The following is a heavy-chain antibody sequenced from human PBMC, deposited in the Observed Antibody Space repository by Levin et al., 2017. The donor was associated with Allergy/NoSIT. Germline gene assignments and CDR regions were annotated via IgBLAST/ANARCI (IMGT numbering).Heavy chain of an antibody. J-gene: IGHJ5*02. CDR1: GFTFSSYA. CDR3: AKDRGTRKCSGGNCYADRGFWFDP. CDR2: VSGSGDDT. D-gene: IGHD2-15*01. V-gene: IGHV3-23*01. Sequence: LGGSLRLSCAASGFTFSSYAMSWVRQAPGKGLEWVSTVSGSGDDTYFADSVKGRFTISRVNSKNTLYLQMNSLRAEDTAIYYCAKDRGTRKCSGGNCYADRGFWFDPWGQGTLVIVSS.